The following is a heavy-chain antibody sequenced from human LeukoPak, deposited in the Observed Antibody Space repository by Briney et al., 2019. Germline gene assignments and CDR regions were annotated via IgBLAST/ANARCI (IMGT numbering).Heavy chain of an antibody. CDR1: GFTVSTYW. Sequence: PGGSLRLSCVASGFTVSTYWMSWVRQAPGKGLEWVANINQDGSGRYHVDSVKGRITISRDNAKNLLYLQMNSLRAEDTAVYYCARDPDYGDPGPFWDYWGQGTLVTVSS. V-gene: IGHV3-7*01. D-gene: IGHD4-17*01. CDR3: ARDPDYGDPGPFWDY. J-gene: IGHJ4*02. CDR2: INQDGSGR.